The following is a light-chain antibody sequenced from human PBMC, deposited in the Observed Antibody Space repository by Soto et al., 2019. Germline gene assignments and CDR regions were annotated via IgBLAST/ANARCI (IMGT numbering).Light chain of an antibody. CDR2: GAS. J-gene: IGKJ1*01. Sequence: DIVLTQSPGTSSLSPGETATVSCRASQRVSGSYLAWYQQKLGQPPRLLIYGASGRATGIPDRFSGSGSGTDCTLTISRLEPADAAVYYGHQSGGSPRTFGQGAKV. CDR1: QRVSGSY. V-gene: IGKV3-20*01. CDR3: HQSGGSPRT.